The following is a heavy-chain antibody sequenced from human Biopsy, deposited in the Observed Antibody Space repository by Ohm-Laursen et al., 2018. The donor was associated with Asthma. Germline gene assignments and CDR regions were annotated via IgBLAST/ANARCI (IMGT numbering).Heavy chain of an antibody. J-gene: IGHJ6*02. CDR1: GGTFSNFA. D-gene: IGHD6-19*01. CDR3: ARCQVGYSSGWSLLLKKIYYSGMDV. V-gene: IGHV1-69*13. Sequence: SVKVSCKAPGGTFSNFAISWVRQAPGQGLEWLGGIITVFGTTTYAQKFQGRVTITADESTSTAYMEVTSLRSEDTAIYYCARCQVGYSSGWSLLLKKIYYSGMDVWGQGTAVTVSS. CDR2: IITVFGTT.